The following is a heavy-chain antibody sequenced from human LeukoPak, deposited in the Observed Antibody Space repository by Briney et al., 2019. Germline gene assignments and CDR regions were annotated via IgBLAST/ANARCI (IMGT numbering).Heavy chain of an antibody. CDR3: ARDDYRGVTNFDP. Sequence: SETLSLTCTVSGGSISPYFWSWFRQPPGKGLEWIGYISYTGSTIYSPSLKCRVTISVDTSKNQFSLQLTSVTAADTAVYYCARDDYRGVTNFDPWGQGTLVTVSS. J-gene: IGHJ5*02. CDR1: GGSISPYF. CDR2: ISYTGST. D-gene: IGHD3-10*01. V-gene: IGHV4-59*01.